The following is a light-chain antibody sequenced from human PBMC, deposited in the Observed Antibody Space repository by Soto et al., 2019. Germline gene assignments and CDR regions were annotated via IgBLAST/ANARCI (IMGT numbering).Light chain of an antibody. V-gene: IGKV1-33*01. Sequence: DIQRTQSPSSLSASVGDRVTFTCQASQGVRNYLNWYQQKSGQAPKLLIHDASNLEAGVPSRFRGSGSGTDFTFTISRLQPEDIATYYCQQYENLPTFGQGTRLEIK. J-gene: IGKJ5*01. CDR2: DAS. CDR1: QGVRNY. CDR3: QQYENLPT.